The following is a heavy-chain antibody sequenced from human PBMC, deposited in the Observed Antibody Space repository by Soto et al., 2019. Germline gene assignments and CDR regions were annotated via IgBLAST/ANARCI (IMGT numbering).Heavy chain of an antibody. V-gene: IGHV4-39*01. CDR3: GRVMIGTSRHTDSDY. J-gene: IGHJ4*02. Sequence: SETLSLTCTVSGGSISRGSAYWGWIRQTPGKGLEWIGNIDYNGVTYYNPSLKSRVTVSKDTSKNQFSLKVASVTAADTAIYYCGRVMIGTSRHTDSDYWGQGTQVTVSS. CDR1: GGSISRGSAY. CDR2: IDYNGVT. D-gene: IGHD2-2*01.